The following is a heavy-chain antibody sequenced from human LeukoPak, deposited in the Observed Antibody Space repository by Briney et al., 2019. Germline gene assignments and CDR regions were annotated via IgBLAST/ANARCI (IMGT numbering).Heavy chain of an antibody. V-gene: IGHV3-15*01. CDR3: ISGGLVHDY. Sequence: GGSLRLSCAASGFTFSNAWMSWVRQAPGKGLEWVGRIKSKTDGGTTEYAAPVRGRFTISRDDSKNTLYLQMNSLGTEDTAVYYCISGGLVHDYWGQGTLVTVSS. CDR2: IKSKTDGGTT. D-gene: IGHD6-19*01. J-gene: IGHJ4*02. CDR1: GFTFSNAW.